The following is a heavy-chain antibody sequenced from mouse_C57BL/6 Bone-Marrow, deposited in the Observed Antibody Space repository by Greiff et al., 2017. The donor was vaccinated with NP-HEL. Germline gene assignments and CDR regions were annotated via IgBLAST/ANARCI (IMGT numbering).Heavy chain of an antibody. Sequence: VQLKESGGGLVKPGGSLKLSCAASGFTFSDYGMHWVRQAPEKVLEWVAYISSGSSTIYYADTVKGRFTISRDNAKNTLFLQMTSLRSEDTAMYYCAPMDFDYWGQGTTLTVSS. V-gene: IGHV5-17*01. CDR2: ISSGSSTI. CDR1: GFTFSDYG. CDR3: APMDFDY. J-gene: IGHJ2*01.